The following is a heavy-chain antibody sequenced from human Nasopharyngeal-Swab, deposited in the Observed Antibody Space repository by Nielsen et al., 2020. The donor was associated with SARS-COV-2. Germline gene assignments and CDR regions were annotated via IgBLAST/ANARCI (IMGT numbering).Heavy chain of an antibody. CDR1: GGSISSGDYY. CDR3: ARVFEAAAGLDY. V-gene: IGHV4-30-4*01. Sequence: SEILSLTGTVSGGSISSGDYYWSWIRQPPGKGLEWFGYIYYSGSTYYNPSLKSRVTISVDTSKNQFSLKLGSVTAADTAVYYCARVFEAAAGLDYWGQGTLVTVSS. J-gene: IGHJ4*02. CDR2: IYYSGST. D-gene: IGHD6-13*01.